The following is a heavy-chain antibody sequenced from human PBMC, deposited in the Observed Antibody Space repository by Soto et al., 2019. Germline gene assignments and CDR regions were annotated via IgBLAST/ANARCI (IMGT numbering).Heavy chain of an antibody. CDR2: ISGSGGST. CDR1: GFTFSSYA. Sequence: GGSLRLSCAASGFTFSSYAMSWVRQAPGKGLEWVSAISGSGGSTYYADSVKGRFTISRDNSKNTLYLQMNSLRAEDTAVYYCVKDRGSSWYLRGMDVWGQGTTVTVSS. CDR3: VKDRGSSWYLRGMDV. J-gene: IGHJ6*02. V-gene: IGHV3-23*01. D-gene: IGHD6-13*01.